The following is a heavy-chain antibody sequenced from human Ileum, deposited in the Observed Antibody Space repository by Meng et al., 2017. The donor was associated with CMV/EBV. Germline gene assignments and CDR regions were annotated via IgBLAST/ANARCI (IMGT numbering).Heavy chain of an antibody. J-gene: IGHJ4*02. CDR1: GSFSPYT. V-gene: IGHV4-34*01. Sequence: QVQIQQCGAGLLKPSETLSLTCSLGGSFSPYTWSWIRQAPGKGLEWIGEINQYGSTNFNPSVKSRVTISRDTSKNQFSLRLNSVTAADAAVYYCVTADHHAIKYWGQGTLVTVSS. D-gene: IGHD5-12*01. CDR2: INQYGST. CDR3: VTADHHAIKY.